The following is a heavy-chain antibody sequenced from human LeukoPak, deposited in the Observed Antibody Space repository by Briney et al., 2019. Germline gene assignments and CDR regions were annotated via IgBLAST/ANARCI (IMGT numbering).Heavy chain of an antibody. J-gene: IGHJ4*02. CDR1: GFTFSSYS. V-gene: IGHV3-21*01. D-gene: IGHD3-9*01. CDR2: ISSSSSYI. Sequence: GGSLRLSCAASGFTFSSYSMNWVRQAPGKGLEWVSPISSSSSYIYYADSVKGRFTISRDNAKNSLYLQMNSLRAEDTAVYYCAKGAYDILTGYPDYWGQGTLVTVSS. CDR3: AKGAYDILTGYPDY.